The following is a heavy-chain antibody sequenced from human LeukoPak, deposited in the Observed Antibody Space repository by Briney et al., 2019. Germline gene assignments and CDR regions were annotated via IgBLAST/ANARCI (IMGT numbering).Heavy chain of an antibody. D-gene: IGHD3-10*01. V-gene: IGHV4-59*01. CDR3: ARRGSGNLLDY. CDR2: IYYSGST. CDR1: GGSISSYY. Sequence: SETLSLTCTVSGGSISSYYWSWIRQPPGKGLEWIGYIYYSGSTNYNPSLKSRVTISVGTSKNQFSLKLSSVTAADTAVYYCARRGSGNLLDYWGQGTLVTVSS. J-gene: IGHJ4*02.